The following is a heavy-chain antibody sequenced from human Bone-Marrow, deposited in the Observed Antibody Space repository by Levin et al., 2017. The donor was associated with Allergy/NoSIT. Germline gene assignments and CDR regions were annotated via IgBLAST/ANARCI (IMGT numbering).Heavy chain of an antibody. CDR3: AIDRWGFGEPIWIYYGMDV. Sequence: AASVKVSCKVSGDTLTALSIHWVRQAPGKGLEWMGGSDPEDGETIYAQNFQGRVTMTEDTSTDTAYMELSSLRSEDSAVYYCAIDRWGFGEPIWIYYGMDVWDQGTTVTVSS. D-gene: IGHD3-16*01. J-gene: IGHJ6*02. V-gene: IGHV1-24*01. CDR1: GDTLTALS. CDR2: SDPEDGET.